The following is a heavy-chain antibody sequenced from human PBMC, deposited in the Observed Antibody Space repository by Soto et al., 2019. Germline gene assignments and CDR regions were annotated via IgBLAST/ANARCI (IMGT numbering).Heavy chain of an antibody. V-gene: IGHV4-39*01. CDR2: IYYSGST. CDR3: ARPNPNSNSYLWDY. CDR1: GGSFSGSTYY. D-gene: IGHD5-18*01. J-gene: IGHJ4*02. Sequence: SETLSLTCTVSGGSFSGSTYYWGWIRQPPGKGLEWIGTIYYSGSTYYNPSLKSRVSIFVDTSKNQFSLKLTSVTAADTAVYYCARPNPNSNSYLWDYWGRGTLVTVSS.